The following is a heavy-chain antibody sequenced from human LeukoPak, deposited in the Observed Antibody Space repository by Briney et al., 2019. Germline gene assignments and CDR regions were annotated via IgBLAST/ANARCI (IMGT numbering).Heavy chain of an antibody. D-gene: IGHD6-19*01. CDR3: VKDLQWLVSFDY. CDR1: GFTFSSYA. J-gene: IGHJ4*02. Sequence: GGSLSLSCAASGFTFSSYAMNWVRQAPGKGLEWVSTISGSGDSTYYADSVKGRFTISRDNSKNTLYLQMNSLRAEDTAVYYCVKDLQWLVSFDYWGQGTLVTVSS. CDR2: ISGSGDST. V-gene: IGHV3-23*01.